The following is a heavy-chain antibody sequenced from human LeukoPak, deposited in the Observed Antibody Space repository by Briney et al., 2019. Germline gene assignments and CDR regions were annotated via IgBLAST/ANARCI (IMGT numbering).Heavy chain of an antibody. V-gene: IGHV3-15*01. Sequence: GGSLRLSCAASGFTFSNAWMSWVRHAPGTGLEWVGRIKSKTDGGTTDYAAPVKGRFTISRDDSKNTLYPQMNSLKTEDTAVYYCTTAPYSSGGRWGQGTLVTVSS. CDR1: GFTFSNAW. D-gene: IGHD6-19*01. CDR3: TTAPYSSGGR. J-gene: IGHJ4*02. CDR2: IKSKTDGGTT.